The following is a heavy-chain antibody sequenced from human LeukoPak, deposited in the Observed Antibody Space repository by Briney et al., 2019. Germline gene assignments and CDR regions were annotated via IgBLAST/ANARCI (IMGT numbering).Heavy chain of an antibody. J-gene: IGHJ3*02. CDR1: GGSFSGYY. CDR3: ARGLWLKVAFDI. V-gene: IGHV4-34*01. CDR2: INHSGST. D-gene: IGHD5-12*01. Sequence: SETLSLTCAVYGGSFSGYYWSWIRQPPGKGLGWIGEINHSGSTNYNPSLKSRVTISVDTSKNQFSLKLSSVTAADTAVYYCARGLWLKVAFDIWGQGTMVTVSS.